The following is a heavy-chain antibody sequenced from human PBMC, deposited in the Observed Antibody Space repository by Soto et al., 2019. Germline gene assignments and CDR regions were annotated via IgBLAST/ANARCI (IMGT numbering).Heavy chain of an antibody. CDR3: ARDLRGYSSSTDP. J-gene: IGHJ5*02. CDR2: IYNSGTT. D-gene: IGHD6-6*01. V-gene: IGHV4-39*07. Sequence: SETLSLTCTVSGDSISSSGYYWGWIRQPPGKGLEWIGNIYNSGTTYYNPSLKSRVTISVDKSKNQFSLKLSSVTAADTAVYYCARDLRGYSSSTDPWGQGTLVTVSS. CDR1: GDSISSSGYY.